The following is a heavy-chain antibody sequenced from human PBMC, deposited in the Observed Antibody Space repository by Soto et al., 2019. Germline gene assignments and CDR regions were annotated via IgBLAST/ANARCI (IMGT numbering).Heavy chain of an antibody. D-gene: IGHD2-2*02. CDR1: GGSINGGSYS. V-gene: IGHV4-30-2*01. J-gene: IGHJ6*02. Sequence: QLQLQESGPGLVKPSQTLSLTCVVSGGSINGGSYSWSWIRQPPGKGLEWIGYMYHTGRTYYNASLSGRATISVDRSKNQFFLNLTSVTAADTAVYYCARVTPATPYYAMDVWGQGTTVTVSS. CDR3: ARVTPATPYYAMDV. CDR2: MYHTGRT.